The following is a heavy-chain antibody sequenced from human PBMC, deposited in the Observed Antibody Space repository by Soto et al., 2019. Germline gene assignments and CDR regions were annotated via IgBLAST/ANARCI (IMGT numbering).Heavy chain of an antibody. CDR2: INHSGST. D-gene: IGHD3-3*01. CDR3: ARELGVGFWSGYYSYYYYGMDV. CDR1: GGSFSGYY. Sequence: SETLSLTCAVYGGSFSGYYWSWIRQTPGKGLEWIGEINHSGSTNYNPSLKSRVTISVDTSKNQFSLKLSSVTAADTAVYYCARELGVGFWSGYYSYYYYGMDVWGQGTTVTVSS. V-gene: IGHV4-34*01. J-gene: IGHJ6*02.